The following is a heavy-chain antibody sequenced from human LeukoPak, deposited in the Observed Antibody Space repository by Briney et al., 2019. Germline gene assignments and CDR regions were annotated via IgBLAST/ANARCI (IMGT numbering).Heavy chain of an antibody. CDR3: ARDILPSGSRAFDI. J-gene: IGHJ3*02. Sequence: GGSLRLSCAASGFTFSSYWMHWVRQAPGKGLEWVTIISSDGSIKYADSVKGRFTVSRDSSKNTVYLQMNSLRAEDTAVYYCARDILPSGSRAFDIWGQGTMVTVSS. D-gene: IGHD3-10*01. V-gene: IGHV3-33*08. CDR1: GFTFSSYW. CDR2: ISSDGSIK.